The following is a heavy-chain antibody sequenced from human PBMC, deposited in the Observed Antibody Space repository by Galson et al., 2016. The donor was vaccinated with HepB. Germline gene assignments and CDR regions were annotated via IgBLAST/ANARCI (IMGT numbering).Heavy chain of an antibody. CDR2: IDPSDSWT. CDR3: ARLYYYGENP. D-gene: IGHD3-10*01. V-gene: IGHV5-10-1*01. CDR1: GYSFTNYW. J-gene: IGHJ5*02. Sequence: QSGAEVTKPGESLKISCKGSGYSFTNYWISWMRQMPGKGLEWMGRIDPSDSWTNYSPSFQGHVTISVDKSINTAYLQWSSLKASDSAMYYCARLYYYGENPWGQGTLVTVSS.